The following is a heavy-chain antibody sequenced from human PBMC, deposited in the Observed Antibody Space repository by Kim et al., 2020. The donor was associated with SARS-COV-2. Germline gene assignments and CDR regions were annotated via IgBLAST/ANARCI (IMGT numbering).Heavy chain of an antibody. J-gene: IGHJ3*02. CDR2: ISGSGGST. Sequence: GGSLRLSCAASGFTFSSYAMSWVRQAPGKGLEWVSAISGSGGSTYYADSVKGRFTISRDNSKNTLYLQMNSLRAEDTAVYYCAKDSLEWLHIPRFGAFDIWGQGTMVTVSS. D-gene: IGHD3-10*01. V-gene: IGHV3-23*01. CDR3: AKDSLEWLHIPRFGAFDI. CDR1: GFTFSSYA.